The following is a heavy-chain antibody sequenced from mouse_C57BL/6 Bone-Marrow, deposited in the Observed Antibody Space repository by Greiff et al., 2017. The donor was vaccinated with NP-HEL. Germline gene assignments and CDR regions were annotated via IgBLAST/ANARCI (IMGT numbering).Heavy chain of an antibody. J-gene: IGHJ1*03. D-gene: IGHD2-5*01. V-gene: IGHV1-69*01. CDR2: IDPSDSYT. CDR3: AREGVYYSNYVWYFDV. Sequence: QVQLQQPGAELVMPGASVKLSCKASGYTFTSSWMHWVKQRPGQGLEWIGEIDPSDSYTNYNQKFKGKSTLTVDKSSSTAYMQLSSLTSEDSAVYYGAREGVYYSNYVWYFDVWGTGTTVTVSS. CDR1: GYTFTSSW.